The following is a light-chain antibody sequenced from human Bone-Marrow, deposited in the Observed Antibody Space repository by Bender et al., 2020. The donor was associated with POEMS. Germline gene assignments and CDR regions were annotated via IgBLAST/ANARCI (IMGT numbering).Light chain of an antibody. CDR1: SSNIGTNP. V-gene: IGLV1-44*01. J-gene: IGLJ2*01. CDR3: PAWEDSLNGWG. Sequence: QSVLTQPPSASGTPGQRVTISCSGSSSNIGTNPVNWYQQLPGTAPKLPIYINNQRPSGVPDRFSGSKSGTSASLAISGLQSEDEADYYCPAWEDSLNGWGFGGGTKLTVL. CDR2: INN.